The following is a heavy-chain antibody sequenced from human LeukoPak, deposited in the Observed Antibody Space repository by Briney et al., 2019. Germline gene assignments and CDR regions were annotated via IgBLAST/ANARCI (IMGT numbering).Heavy chain of an antibody. D-gene: IGHD3-22*01. J-gene: IGHJ4*02. CDR2: INPNSGGT. CDR3: ARAKLGIVVVMRFEY. CDR1: GYTFTGYY. V-gene: IGHV1-2*02. Sequence: APVKVSCKASGYTFTGYYMHWVRQAPGQGLEWMGWINPNSGGTNYAQKFQGRVTMTRDTSISTAYMELSRLRSDDTAVYYCARAKLGIVVVMRFEYWGQGTLVTVSS.